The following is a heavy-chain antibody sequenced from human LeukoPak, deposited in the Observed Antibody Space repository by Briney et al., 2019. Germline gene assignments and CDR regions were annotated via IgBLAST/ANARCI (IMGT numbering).Heavy chain of an antibody. Sequence: GGSLRLSCAASGFTFSDYYMSWIRQAPGKGLEWVSYISSSGSTIYYADSVKGRFTISRDNAKNSLYLQMNSLRAEDTAVYYCARVRSTDYYYGMDVWGQGTTVTVSS. V-gene: IGHV3-11*01. CDR2: ISSSGSTI. J-gene: IGHJ6*02. CDR3: ARVRSTDYYYGMDV. CDR1: GFTFSDYY.